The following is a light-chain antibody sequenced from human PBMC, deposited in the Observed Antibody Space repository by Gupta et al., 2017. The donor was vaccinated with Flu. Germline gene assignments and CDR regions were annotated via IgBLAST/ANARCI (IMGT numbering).Light chain of an antibody. Sequence: GMTAVITCDGNKIGVKSVHWYQQKPGQAPVVVIFDDSDRPSGVPARFSGSNSANTATLTISGVEAGDEADYYCQVWDGGTDHEVFGGGTKLTVL. CDR1: KIGVKS. CDR3: QVWDGGTDHEV. V-gene: IGLV3-21*01. J-gene: IGLJ2*01. CDR2: DDS.